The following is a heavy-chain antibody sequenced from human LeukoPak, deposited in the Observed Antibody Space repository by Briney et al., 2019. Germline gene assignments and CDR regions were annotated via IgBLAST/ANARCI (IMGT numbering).Heavy chain of an antibody. CDR3: ARDPIDGYYYFDY. D-gene: IGHD5-24*01. CDR1: GYTFTGFH. CDR2: INANSGGT. Sequence: ASVKVSCKASGYTFTGFHMHWVRQAPGQGLEWMGWINANSGGTSYAQKFQGRVTVTRDTSISTAYMELTRLTSDDTAAYYCARDPIDGYYYFDYWGLGTLVTVSS. J-gene: IGHJ4*02. V-gene: IGHV1-2*02.